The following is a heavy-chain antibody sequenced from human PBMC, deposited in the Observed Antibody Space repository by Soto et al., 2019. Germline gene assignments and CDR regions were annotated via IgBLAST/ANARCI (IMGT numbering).Heavy chain of an antibody. CDR3: ARDTVATLGYYYYGMDV. V-gene: IGHV4-59*01. CDR1: GGSISNYY. CDR2: IYSSGST. J-gene: IGHJ6*02. D-gene: IGHD4-4*01. Sequence: SETLSLTCTVSGGSISNYYWNWIRQSPGKGLEWIGYIYSSGSTHYNPSLQNRVTISIDTSKNQVSLKVNSVTAADTAMYYCARDTVATLGYYYYGMDVWGQGTTVTVSS.